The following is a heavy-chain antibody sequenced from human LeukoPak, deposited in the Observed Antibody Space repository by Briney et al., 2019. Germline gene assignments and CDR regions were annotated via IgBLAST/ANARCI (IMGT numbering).Heavy chain of an antibody. J-gene: IGHJ4*02. Sequence: SETLSLTCTVCGDSISSYYWSWVRQPPGKGLEWIGYIYHSGSTNYDPSLKSRVTISADTSKDQFSLKLASVTAADTAVYYCATGYRSSWYYFNYWGQGTLVTVSS. CDR2: IYHSGST. CDR1: GDSISSYY. CDR3: ATGYRSSWYYFNY. D-gene: IGHD6-13*01. V-gene: IGHV4-59*01.